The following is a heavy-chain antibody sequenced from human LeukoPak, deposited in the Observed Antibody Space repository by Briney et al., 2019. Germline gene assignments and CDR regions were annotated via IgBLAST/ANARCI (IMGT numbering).Heavy chain of an antibody. CDR3: ARSWHYYDSSAYSHYFDY. D-gene: IGHD3-22*01. V-gene: IGHV4-4*07. Sequence: SETLSLTCSVSGGSISNYYWSWIRQPAGKGLEWIGRIYTSGTTSYNPSLKSRVTMSVDRSKNQFSLYLSSVTAADTAVYYCARSWHYYDSSAYSHYFDYWGQGAQVTVSS. CDR1: GGSISNYY. CDR2: IYTSGTT. J-gene: IGHJ4*02.